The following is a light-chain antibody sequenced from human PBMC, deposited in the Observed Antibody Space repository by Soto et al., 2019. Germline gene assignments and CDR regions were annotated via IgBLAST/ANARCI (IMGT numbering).Light chain of an antibody. J-gene: IGKJ1*01. CDR1: QSVSST. V-gene: IGKV3-15*01. CDR2: HAS. CDR3: QQYNKWPRT. Sequence: EIVMTQSPATLSGSPGGRVTLSCRASQSVSSTLVWYHQKPGQAPRLLIYHASTRATGIPARYSGSGSGTEFNFTISSLQSEDLAVYFCQQYNKWPRTCGQGTKVDIK.